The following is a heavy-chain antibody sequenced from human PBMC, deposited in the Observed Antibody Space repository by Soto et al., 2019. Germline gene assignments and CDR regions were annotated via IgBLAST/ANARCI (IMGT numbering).Heavy chain of an antibody. CDR1: GFTFSGYS. V-gene: IGHV3-48*02. CDR3: ARGRANYYLDF. D-gene: IGHD1-1*01. CDR2: ISGGGVPV. J-gene: IGHJ4*02. Sequence: EVQLVQSGGDLVQPGGSLRLSCKASGFTFSGYSMDWVRQAPGKGLEWIAYISGGGVPVYYADSVKGRFTISRDNAKNSLYLQLNHLRDEDTAIYYCARGRANYYLDFWGQGALFTVSS.